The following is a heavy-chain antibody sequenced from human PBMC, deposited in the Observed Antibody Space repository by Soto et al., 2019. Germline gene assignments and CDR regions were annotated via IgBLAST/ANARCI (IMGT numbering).Heavy chain of an antibody. Sequence: QVQLVESGGGVVQPGRSLRLSCAASGFTFSSYAMHWVRQAPGKGLEWVAGISYDGSNKYYADSVKGRFTIARDNSKNTLYLQMNSLRAEATAVYYCARDPLSIAAAGSYYFDYWGQGTLVTVSS. D-gene: IGHD6-13*01. CDR2: ISYDGSNK. CDR3: ARDPLSIAAAGSYYFDY. J-gene: IGHJ4*02. V-gene: IGHV3-30-3*01. CDR1: GFTFSSYA.